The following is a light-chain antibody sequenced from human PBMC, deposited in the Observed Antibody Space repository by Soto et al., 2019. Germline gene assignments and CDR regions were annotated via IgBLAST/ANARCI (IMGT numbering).Light chain of an antibody. V-gene: IGKV3-11*01. CDR1: QSIRTN. CDR2: DAS. CDR3: QQRSNWPLT. Sequence: ETVLTQSPATLSVSAGGTVTLSCRASQSIRTNVAWYQQIPGQAPRLLIYDASNRATGIPARFSGSGSGTDFTLTISSLEPEDFAVYYCQQRSNWPLTFGGGTKVDIK. J-gene: IGKJ4*01.